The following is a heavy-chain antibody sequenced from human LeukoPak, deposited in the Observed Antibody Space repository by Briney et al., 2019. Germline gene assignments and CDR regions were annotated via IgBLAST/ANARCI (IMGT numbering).Heavy chain of an antibody. D-gene: IGHD2-15*01. CDR3: AREKWSRYYYGMDA. J-gene: IGHJ6*02. Sequence: GGSLRLSCVVSGFTFTSSWMSWVRQAPGKGLEWVANIKQDGSEKYYVDSVEGRFTISRDNAKNSLYLQMNSLRAEDTAVYYCAREKWSRYYYGMDAWGQGTTVTVSS. CDR1: GFTFTSSW. CDR2: IKQDGSEK. V-gene: IGHV3-7*04.